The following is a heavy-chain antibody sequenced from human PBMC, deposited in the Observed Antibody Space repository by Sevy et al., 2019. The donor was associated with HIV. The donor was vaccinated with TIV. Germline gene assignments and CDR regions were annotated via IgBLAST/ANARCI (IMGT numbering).Heavy chain of an antibody. D-gene: IGHD3-22*01. Sequence: GGSLRLSCAASGFTFSSYWMHWVRQAPGKGLVWVSRINSDGSSTNFADSVKGRFTMSRDNAKNTLYLQMNSLRAEDTAVYYCASAWVYDTSGYYLEAAFDIWGQGTMVTVSS. CDR2: INSDGSST. CDR1: GFTFSSYW. J-gene: IGHJ3*02. CDR3: ASAWVYDTSGYYLEAAFDI. V-gene: IGHV3-74*01.